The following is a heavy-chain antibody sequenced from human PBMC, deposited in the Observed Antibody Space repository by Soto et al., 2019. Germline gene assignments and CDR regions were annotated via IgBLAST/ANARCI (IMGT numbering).Heavy chain of an antibody. Sequence: PGGSLRLSCVASGFTVSSNYMSWVRQAPGKGLEWVSVIYSGGSTYYADSVKGRFTISRDNSKNTLYLQMNSLRAEDTAVYYCARDRRGTYSSSWGPSDAFDIWGQGTMVTVSS. CDR2: IYSGGST. D-gene: IGHD6-13*01. J-gene: IGHJ3*02. V-gene: IGHV3-53*01. CDR3: ARDRRGTYSSSWGPSDAFDI. CDR1: GFTVSSNY.